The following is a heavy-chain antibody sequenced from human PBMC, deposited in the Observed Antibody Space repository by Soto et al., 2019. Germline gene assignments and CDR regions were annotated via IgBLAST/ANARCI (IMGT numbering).Heavy chain of an antibody. V-gene: IGHV3-33*01. CDR2: IWYDGSNK. CDR1: GFTFSSYG. J-gene: IGHJ6*02. CDR3: ARDMIQLWLRVGSYYYYGMDV. D-gene: IGHD5-18*01. Sequence: QPGGSLRLSCAASGFTFSSYGMRWVRQAPGKGLEWVAVIWYDGSNKYYADSVKGRFTISRDNSKNTLYLQMNSLRAEDTAVYYCARDMIQLWLRVGSYYYYGMDVWGQGTTVTVSS.